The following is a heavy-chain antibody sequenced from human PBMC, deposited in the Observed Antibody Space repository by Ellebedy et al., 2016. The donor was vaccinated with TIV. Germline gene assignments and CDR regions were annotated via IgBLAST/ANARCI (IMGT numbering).Heavy chain of an antibody. CDR3: SAGTGKTDFDY. Sequence: GGSLRLSCAASGFTFTDAWMSWVRQAPGKGLEWVGRIKSKTDGATREFAAPVKGRFLISRDDSKSTVYLQMTSLKVEDTAVYYCSAGTGKTDFDYWGQGTLVTVSS. CDR2: IKSKTDGATR. V-gene: IGHV3-15*01. J-gene: IGHJ4*02. D-gene: IGHD7-27*01. CDR1: GFTFTDAW.